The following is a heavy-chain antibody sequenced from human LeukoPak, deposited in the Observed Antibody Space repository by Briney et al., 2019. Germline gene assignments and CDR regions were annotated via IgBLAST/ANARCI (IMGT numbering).Heavy chain of an antibody. CDR1: GFTFSSYA. J-gene: IGHJ6*02. Sequence: PGGSLRLSCAASGFTFSSYAMHWVRQAPGKGLEWVAVISYDGSNKYYADSVKGRFTISRDNSKNTLYLQMNSLRAEDTAVYYCARDLPGYGDFYYYYGMDVWGQGTTVTVSS. CDR2: ISYDGSNK. CDR3: ARDLPGYGDFYYYYGMDV. V-gene: IGHV3-30-3*01. D-gene: IGHD4-17*01.